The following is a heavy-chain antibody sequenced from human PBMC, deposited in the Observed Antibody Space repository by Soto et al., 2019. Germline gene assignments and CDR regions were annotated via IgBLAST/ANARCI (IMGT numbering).Heavy chain of an antibody. D-gene: IGHD3-10*01. CDR2: IYYSGST. Sequence: LSLPCTVSGGSVSSGSYYWSWIRQPPGKGLEWIGYIYYSGSTNYNPSLKSRVTISVDTSKNQFSLKLSSVTAADTAVYYCARGTFAYYYGSGSPYNWFDPWGQGTLVTVSS. V-gene: IGHV4-61*01. CDR1: GGSVSSGSYY. J-gene: IGHJ5*02. CDR3: ARGTFAYYYGSGSPYNWFDP.